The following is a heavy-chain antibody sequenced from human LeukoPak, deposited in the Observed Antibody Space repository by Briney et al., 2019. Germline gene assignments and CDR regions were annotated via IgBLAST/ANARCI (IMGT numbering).Heavy chain of an antibody. D-gene: IGHD2-15*01. CDR3: ARAPLCCGGSGHSPEY. J-gene: IGHJ4*02. V-gene: IGHV4-30-2*01. Sequence: PSETLSLTCTVSGGSISSGGYSWSWIRQPPGKGLEWIGYIYHSGSTYYSPSFRSRVFMSVDTSKNQFSLKLSSVTAADTAVYYCARAPLCCGGSGHSPEYWGQGTLVTVSS. CDR1: GGSISSGGYS. CDR2: IYHSGST.